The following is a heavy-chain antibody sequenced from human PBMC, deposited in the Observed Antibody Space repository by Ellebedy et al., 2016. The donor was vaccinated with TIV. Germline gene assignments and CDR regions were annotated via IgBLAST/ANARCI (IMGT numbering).Heavy chain of an antibody. Sequence: GESLKISCAASGFSFSDYSIHWVRQAPGKGLEWVAVISYNGGDEYYADSVKGRFTVSRDNSKNTVSLQMSSLRVDDTAVYYCARVGSGTYSGFLDYWGQGTRVTVSS. CDR1: GFSFSDYS. D-gene: IGHD1-26*01. CDR2: ISYNGGDE. J-gene: IGHJ4*02. CDR3: ARVGSGTYSGFLDY. V-gene: IGHV3-30*14.